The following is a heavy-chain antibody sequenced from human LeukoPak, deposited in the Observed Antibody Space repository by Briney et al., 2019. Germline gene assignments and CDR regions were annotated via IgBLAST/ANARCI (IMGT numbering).Heavy chain of an antibody. D-gene: IGHD3-22*01. Sequence: GGSLRLSCAASGFTFSSYSMNWVRQAPGKGLEWVSSISSSSSYIYYADSVKGRFTISRDNAKSSLYLQMNSLRAEDTAVYYCARETITYYYDSWGQGTLVTVSS. V-gene: IGHV3-21*01. CDR2: ISSSSSYI. J-gene: IGHJ4*02. CDR3: ARETITYYYDS. CDR1: GFTFSSYS.